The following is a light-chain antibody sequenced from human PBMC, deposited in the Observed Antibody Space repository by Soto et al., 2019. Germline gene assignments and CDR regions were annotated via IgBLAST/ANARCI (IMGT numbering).Light chain of an antibody. CDR1: QSVSSSY. CDR2: GAS. V-gene: IGKV3-20*01. CDR3: QQYGDSPRT. Sequence: EIVLTQSPGTLSLSPGERATLSCRASQSVSSSYLAWYQQKPGQAPRLLIYGASSGATGIPDRFSGSGSGTDFTLTISGLEPEDFAVYYCQQYGDSPRTFGPGTKVDIK. J-gene: IGKJ3*01.